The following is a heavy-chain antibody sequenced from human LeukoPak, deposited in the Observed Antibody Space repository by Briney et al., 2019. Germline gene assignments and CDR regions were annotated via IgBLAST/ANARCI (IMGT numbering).Heavy chain of an antibody. CDR3: ARGVELLWFGELSTFDY. Sequence: ASVKVSCTASGYTFTGYYMHWVRQAPGQGLEWMGWINPNSGGTNYAQKFQGRVTMTRDTSISTAYMELSRLRSDDTAVYYCARGVELLWFGELSTFDYWGQGTLVTVSS. V-gene: IGHV1-2*02. CDR2: INPNSGGT. J-gene: IGHJ4*02. CDR1: GYTFTGYY. D-gene: IGHD3-10*01.